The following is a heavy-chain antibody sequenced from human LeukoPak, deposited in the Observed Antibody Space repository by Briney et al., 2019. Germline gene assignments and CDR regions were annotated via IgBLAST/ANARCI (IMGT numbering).Heavy chain of an antibody. CDR2: IYWDDDK. V-gene: IGHV2-5*02. CDR1: GFSLSSSGVA. D-gene: IGHD6-19*01. J-gene: IGHJ4*02. Sequence: SGPTLVNPTQTLALTCTFSGFSLSSSGVAVAWIRQPPGKALECLALIYWDDDKRYSPSLKNRLAITKDTSKNEVVLTMTNMDPVDTGTYFCARVAGRRPFEYWGQGALVTVSS. CDR3: ARVAGRRPFEY.